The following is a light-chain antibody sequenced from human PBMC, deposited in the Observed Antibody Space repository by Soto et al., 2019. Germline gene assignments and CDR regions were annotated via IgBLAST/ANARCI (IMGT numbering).Light chain of an antibody. CDR1: QSISGW. V-gene: IGKV1-5*03. Sequence: DIQMTQSPSTLSASAGDRVTITCRASQSISGWLAWYQQRPGKAPKLLIHKASTLESGVPSRFSGSGSGTDFTLTIDSXQPDXXXXXXXXQYHAYPYTFGQGTKLEIK. CDR2: KAS. CDR3: XQYHAYPYT. J-gene: IGKJ2*01.